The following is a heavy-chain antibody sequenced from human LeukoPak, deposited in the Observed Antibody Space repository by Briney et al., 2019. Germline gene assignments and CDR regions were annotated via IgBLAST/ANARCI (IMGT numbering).Heavy chain of an antibody. V-gene: IGHV3-64*01. D-gene: IGHD4-17*01. Sequence: GGSLRLSCAASGFTFSSYAMHWVRQAPGKGLEYVSAISSNGGSTYYANSVKGRFTISRDNSKNTLYLQMGSLRAEDMAVYYCARDRNYGEFDYWGQGTLVTVSS. CDR2: ISSNGGST. CDR1: GFTFSSYA. J-gene: IGHJ4*02. CDR3: ARDRNYGEFDY.